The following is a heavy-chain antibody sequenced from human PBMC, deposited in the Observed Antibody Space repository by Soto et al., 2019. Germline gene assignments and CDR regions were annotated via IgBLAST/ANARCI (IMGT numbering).Heavy chain of an antibody. CDR3: ARDLVASSSPRRSHFDY. D-gene: IGHD2-2*01. CDR1: GFTFSSYG. J-gene: IGHJ4*02. V-gene: IGHV3-33*01. Sequence: QVQLVESGGGVVQPGRSLRLSCAASGFTFSSYGMHWVRQAPGKGLEWVAVIWYDGSNKYYADSVKGRFTISRDNSKNTLYLQMNSVRAEDTAVYYCARDLVASSSPRRSHFDYWGQGTLVTVSS. CDR2: IWYDGSNK.